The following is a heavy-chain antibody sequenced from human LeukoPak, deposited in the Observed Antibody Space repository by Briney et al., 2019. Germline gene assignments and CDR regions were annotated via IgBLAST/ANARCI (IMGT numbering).Heavy chain of an antibody. CDR3: ARDPHALDY. Sequence: PGGSLRLSCAASGFSFSSYSMNWVRQAPGKGLEWVAYIAYTGTIHYADSVRGRFAISRDNAKNSLYLELNSLRVEDTAVYYCARDPHALDYWGQGTRVTDSS. CDR2: IAYTGTI. CDR1: GFSFSSYS. J-gene: IGHJ4*02. V-gene: IGHV3-48*01.